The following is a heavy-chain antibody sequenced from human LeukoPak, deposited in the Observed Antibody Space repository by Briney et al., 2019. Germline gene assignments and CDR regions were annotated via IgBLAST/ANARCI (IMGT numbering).Heavy chain of an antibody. CDR2: IYHSGST. Sequence: SETLSLTCTVSGGSISTSTYYWGWIRQPPGKGLEWIGSIYHSGSTYYNPSLKSRVTISVGTSKNQFSLKLSSVTAADTAVYYCARDVLSAVGIAVAGTVDYWGQGTLVTVSS. J-gene: IGHJ4*02. CDR3: ARDVLSAVGIAVAGTVDY. CDR1: GGSISTSTYY. V-gene: IGHV4-39*07. D-gene: IGHD6-19*01.